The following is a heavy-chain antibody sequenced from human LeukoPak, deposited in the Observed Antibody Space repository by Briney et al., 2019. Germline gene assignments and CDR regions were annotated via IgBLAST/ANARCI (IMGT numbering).Heavy chain of an antibody. CDR2: ISYSGST. D-gene: IGHD6-25*01. V-gene: IGHV4-39*01. CDR3: ARLDKGIKAAHFDY. J-gene: IGHJ4*02. CDR1: GGSISSSDFN. Sequence: SETLSLTSTVSGGSISSSDFNWGWIRQPPGKGLEWIGVISYSGSTYYNPSLKSRVTISVDTSKSHFSLKLSSVTAADTAIYYCARLDKGIKAAHFDYWGQGTLVTVSS.